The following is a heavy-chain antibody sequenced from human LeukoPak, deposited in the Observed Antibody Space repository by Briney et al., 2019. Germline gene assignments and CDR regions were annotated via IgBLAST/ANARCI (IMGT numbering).Heavy chain of an antibody. D-gene: IGHD3-10*01. CDR3: ARHGLWFGELLGYGLDV. CDR2: IYYSGST. Sequence: PSETLSLTCTVSGGSISSYYWSWIRQPPGKGLEWIGYIYYSGSTNYNPSLKSRVTIPVDTSKNQFSLKLRSVTAADTALYYCARHGLWFGELLGYGLDVWGQGTTVTVSS. CDR1: GGSISSYY. J-gene: IGHJ6*02. V-gene: IGHV4-59*08.